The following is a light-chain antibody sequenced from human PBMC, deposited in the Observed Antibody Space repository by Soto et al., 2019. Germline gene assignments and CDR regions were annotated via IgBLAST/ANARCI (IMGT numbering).Light chain of an antibody. Sequence: DIQMTQSPSTLSASVGDRVTITCRASQSISSWLAWYQQKPGKAPKLLIYKASSLESGVPSRFSGSGSGTAFTLTISSLQAYDFATYYCQQYNSYWTFGQGTKVEIK. CDR2: KAS. V-gene: IGKV1-5*03. CDR1: QSISSW. CDR3: QQYNSYWT. J-gene: IGKJ1*01.